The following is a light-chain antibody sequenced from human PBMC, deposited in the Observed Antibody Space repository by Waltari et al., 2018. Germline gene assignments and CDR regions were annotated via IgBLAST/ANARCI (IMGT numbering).Light chain of an antibody. CDR3: CSYAGSAISM. CDR2: DVN. V-gene: IGLV2-23*02. CDR1: TSDSGKYNL. J-gene: IGLJ3*02. Sequence: QSALTQTASVSGSPGQAITISCSGTTSDSGKYNLVSWYQQPPGKAPTLIIYDVNKRPSGVSNRFSGSKSGNTAFLTISGLQSADEADYYCCSYAGSAISMFGGGTK.